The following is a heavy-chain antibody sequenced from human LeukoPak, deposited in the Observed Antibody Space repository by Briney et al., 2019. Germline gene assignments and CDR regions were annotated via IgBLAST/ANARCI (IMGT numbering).Heavy chain of an antibody. CDR1: GYTFTGYY. CDR2: INPNSGGT. Sequence: GASVKVSCKASGYTFTGYYMHWVRQAPGQGLEWMGWINPNSGGTNYAQKFQGRVTMTRDTSISTAYMELSRLRSDDTAVYYCARAKTTVVTPLGYWGQGTLVTVSS. V-gene: IGHV1-2*02. J-gene: IGHJ4*02. D-gene: IGHD4-23*01. CDR3: ARAKTTVVTPLGY.